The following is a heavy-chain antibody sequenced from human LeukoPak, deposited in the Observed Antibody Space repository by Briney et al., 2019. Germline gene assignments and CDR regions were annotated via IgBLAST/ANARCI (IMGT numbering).Heavy chain of an antibody. CDR3: ARSPLLLYVTGLYYFDY. CDR2: IYYSGTT. D-gene: IGHD2-15*01. CDR1: GGPISSRIYS. J-gene: IGHJ4*02. Sequence: SETLSLTCTVSGGPISSRIYSWVWIRQPPGKGLEWIGSIYYSGTTYYNPSLKSRVTISIDTSKSHFSLKLTSVTAADTAVYYCARSPLLLYVTGLYYFDYWGQGTLVTVSS. V-gene: IGHV4-39*02.